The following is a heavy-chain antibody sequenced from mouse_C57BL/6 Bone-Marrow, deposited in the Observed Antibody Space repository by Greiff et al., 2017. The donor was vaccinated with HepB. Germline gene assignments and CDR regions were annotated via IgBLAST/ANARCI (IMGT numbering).Heavy chain of an antibody. V-gene: IGHV2-5*01. J-gene: IGHJ4*01. Sequence: VQLKESGPGLVQPSQSLSITCTVSGFSLTSYGVHWVRQSPGKRLEWLGVIWRGGSTDYNAAFMSRLSITKDNSKSQVFFKMNSLQADDTAIYYCAKKGYYGSSPYAMDYWGQGTSVTVSS. CDR2: IWRGGST. D-gene: IGHD1-1*01. CDR1: GFSLTSYG. CDR3: AKKGYYGSSPYAMDY.